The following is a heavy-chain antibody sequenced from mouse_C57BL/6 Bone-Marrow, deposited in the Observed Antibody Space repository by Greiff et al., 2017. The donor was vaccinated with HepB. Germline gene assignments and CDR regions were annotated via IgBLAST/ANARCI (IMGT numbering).Heavy chain of an antibody. Sequence: QVQLKESGPGLVQPSQSLSITCTVSGFSFTSSGVHWVRQSPGKGLEWLGVIWSGGSTDYNAAFISRLSISKDNSKSQVFFKMNSLQDDDTAIYYCARKEGYYGSSYGAMDYWGQGTSVTVSS. J-gene: IGHJ4*01. CDR2: IWSGGST. CDR1: GFSFTSSG. D-gene: IGHD1-1*01. V-gene: IGHV2-2*01. CDR3: ARKEGYYGSSYGAMDY.